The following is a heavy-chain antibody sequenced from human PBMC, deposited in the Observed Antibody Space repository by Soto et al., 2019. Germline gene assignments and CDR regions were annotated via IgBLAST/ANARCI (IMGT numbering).Heavy chain of an antibody. CDR2: IYWDDDK. Sequence: QITLKESGPTLVKPTQTLTLTCTFSGFSLSTSGVGVGWIRQPPGKALEWLSLIYWDDDKRYSPSLKSRLTITKDTSKNQVVLTMTNMDAVDTATYYCAHILGGSGPCCFDPWGQGTLVTVSS. J-gene: IGHJ5*02. CDR1: GFSLSTSGVG. D-gene: IGHD3-10*01. CDR3: AHILGGSGPCCFDP. V-gene: IGHV2-5*02.